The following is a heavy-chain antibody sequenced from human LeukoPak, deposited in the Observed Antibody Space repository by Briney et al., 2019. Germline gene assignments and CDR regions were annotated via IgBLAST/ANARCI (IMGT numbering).Heavy chain of an antibody. V-gene: IGHV3-23*01. D-gene: IGHD3-10*01. Sequence: GGSLRLSCAVSGITLSNYGMSWVRQAPGKGLEWVAGISDSGGRTNYADSVEGRFTISRDNPENTLYLQMNSLRAEDTTGYFCAKRGVVIRVILVGFHKEAYYFDSWGQGALVTVSS. CDR3: AKRGVVIRVILVGFHKEAYYFDS. CDR1: GITLSNYG. J-gene: IGHJ4*02. CDR2: ISDSGGRT.